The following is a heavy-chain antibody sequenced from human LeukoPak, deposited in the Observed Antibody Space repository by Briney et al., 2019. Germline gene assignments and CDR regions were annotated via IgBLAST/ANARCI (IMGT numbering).Heavy chain of an antibody. J-gene: IGHJ4*02. Sequence: PSETLSLTCTVSGGSTTDYYWTWIRQPPGEGLEWIGCIYYSGGTNYNPSLKGRVTISLDTSKSQVSLKMTSVTAADTAVYYCARETTMSSTAFDYWGQGTLVTVSS. CDR1: GGSTTDYY. D-gene: IGHD3-10*02. CDR3: ARETTMSSTAFDY. V-gene: IGHV4-59*12. CDR2: IYYSGGT.